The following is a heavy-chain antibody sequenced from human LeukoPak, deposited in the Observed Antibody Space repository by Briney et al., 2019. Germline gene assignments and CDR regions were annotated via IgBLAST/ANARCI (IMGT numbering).Heavy chain of an antibody. CDR2: IYYSGNS. J-gene: IGHJ4*02. V-gene: IGHV4-30-4*01. CDR1: CGSISSGDYY. Sequence: SETLSLTCSVSCGSISSGDYYWSWIRQPPGKGLEWIGYIYYSGNSYYNPSLKSRVTISVATSKNQLSLKLSSVTAADTAVYYCARGGSGSQYFDYWGQGALVTVS. CDR3: ARGGSGSQYFDY. D-gene: IGHD1-26*01.